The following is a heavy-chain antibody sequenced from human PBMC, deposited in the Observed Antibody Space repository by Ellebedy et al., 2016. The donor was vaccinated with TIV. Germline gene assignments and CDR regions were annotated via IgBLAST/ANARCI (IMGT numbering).Heavy chain of an antibody. CDR2: LSGSGGTT. CDR3: ARDRASGTYPNWFDP. D-gene: IGHD1-26*01. J-gene: IGHJ5*02. V-gene: IGHV3-23*01. Sequence: GRSLRLSCAGSASSFSNYSMHWVRQAPGEGLEWVSGLSGSGGTTHSADSVKGRFTISRDNSKNILYLQMTGLRAADTATYFCARDRASGTYPNWFDPWGRGTLVSVSS. CDR1: ASSFSNYS.